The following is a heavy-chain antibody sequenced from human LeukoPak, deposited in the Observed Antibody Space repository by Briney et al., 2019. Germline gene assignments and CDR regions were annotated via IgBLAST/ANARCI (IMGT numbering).Heavy chain of an antibody. CDR3: ARVKYFDWYYFDY. V-gene: IGHV3-74*01. J-gene: IGHJ4*02. Sequence: PGGSLRLSCAASGFTFSGYWMHWVRQAPGKGRMWVSRINSDGSSKSYEDSVKGRFTISRDNSKNTLSLQMNSLRAEDAAIYYCARVKYFDWYYFDYWGQGTLVTVSS. CDR1: GFTFSGYW. D-gene: IGHD3-9*01. CDR2: INSDGSSK.